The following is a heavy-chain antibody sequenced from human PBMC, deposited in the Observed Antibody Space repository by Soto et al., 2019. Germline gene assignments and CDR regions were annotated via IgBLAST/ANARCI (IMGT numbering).Heavy chain of an antibody. V-gene: IGHV1-69*13. D-gene: IGHD2-2*01. Sequence: SVKVSCKASAGTFSSYAISWVRQAPGQGLEWMGGIIPIFGTANYAQKFQGRVTITADESTSTAYMELSSLRSEDTAVYYCARDQGGSLAAMFGMDVWGQGTTVTVSS. CDR2: IIPIFGTA. J-gene: IGHJ6*02. CDR3: ARDQGGSLAAMFGMDV. CDR1: AGTFSSYA.